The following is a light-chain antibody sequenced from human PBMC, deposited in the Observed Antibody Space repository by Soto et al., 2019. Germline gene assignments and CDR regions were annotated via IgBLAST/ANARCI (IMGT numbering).Light chain of an antibody. CDR1: TSNIGSNA. CDR3: CSYAGGYTYL. V-gene: IGLV1-44*01. Sequence: QAVLTQPPSASGTPGHRVTISCSGSTSNIGSNAVNWYQQFPGTAPKLLIFRNDQRPSGVPDRFSGSRSGNTASLTISGLQAEDEADYFCCSYAGGYTYLFGTGTKLTVL. CDR2: RND. J-gene: IGLJ1*01.